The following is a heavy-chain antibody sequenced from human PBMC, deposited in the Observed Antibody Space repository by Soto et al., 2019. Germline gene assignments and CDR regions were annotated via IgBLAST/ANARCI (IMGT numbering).Heavy chain of an antibody. V-gene: IGHV1-8*01. J-gene: IGHJ4*02. CDR3: ARAGLRRGLDY. D-gene: IGHD5-12*01. Sequence: ASVKVSCKASGYTFTSYDIDWVRQATGQGLEWMGWISAYNGNTNYAQKFQGRVTMTRDTSINSAYMELSSLRSDDTAVYYCARAGLRRGLDYWGPGTQVTVSS. CDR2: ISAYNGNT. CDR1: GYTFTSYD.